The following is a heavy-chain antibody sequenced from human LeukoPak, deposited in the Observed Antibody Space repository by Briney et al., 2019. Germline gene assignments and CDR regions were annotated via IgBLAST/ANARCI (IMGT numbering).Heavy chain of an antibody. J-gene: IGHJ4*02. CDR2: ISSNGGST. CDR3: ARVSDHLDY. CDR1: GFTFSSYA. Sequence: GSLRLSCAASGFTFSSYAMHWVRQAPGKGLEYVSAISSNGGSTYYANSVKGRFTISRDNSKNTLYLQMGSLRAEDMAVYYCARVSDHLDYWGQGTLVTVSS. V-gene: IGHV3-64*01. D-gene: IGHD1-14*01.